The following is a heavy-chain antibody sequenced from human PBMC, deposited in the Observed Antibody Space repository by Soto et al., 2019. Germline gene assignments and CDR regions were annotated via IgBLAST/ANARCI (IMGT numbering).Heavy chain of an antibody. J-gene: IGHJ3*02. CDR1: GFTFSSYG. V-gene: IGHV3-30*18. CDR3: AKSPAGYYSFDI. Sequence: QVQRVESGGGVVQPGRSLRLSCAASGFTFSSYGMHWVRQAPGKGLEWVAVISYDGSNKYYADSVKGRFTISRDNSKNTLYLQMNSLRAEDTAVYYCAKSPAGYYSFDIWGQGTMVTVSP. D-gene: IGHD3-9*01. CDR2: ISYDGSNK.